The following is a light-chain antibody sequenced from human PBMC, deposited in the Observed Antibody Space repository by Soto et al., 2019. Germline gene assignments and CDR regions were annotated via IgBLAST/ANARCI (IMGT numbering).Light chain of an antibody. Sequence: EIVMTQSPATLSVSPGERATLSCRASQSVSSNLAWYQQKPGQAPRLLIFGASNRATGIPARFSGSGSGTEFTLTINSLQSEDSAVYYCQHYNNLPLTFGGGTKVEI. J-gene: IGKJ4*01. V-gene: IGKV3-15*01. CDR1: QSVSSN. CDR3: QHYNNLPLT. CDR2: GAS.